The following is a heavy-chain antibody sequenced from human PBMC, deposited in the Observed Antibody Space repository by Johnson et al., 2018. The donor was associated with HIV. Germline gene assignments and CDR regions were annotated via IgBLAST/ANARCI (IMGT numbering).Heavy chain of an antibody. J-gene: IGHJ3*02. D-gene: IGHD3-3*01. CDR3: TIGCTMFGVLILEAVDI. Sequence: VQLVESGGGLVQPGGSLRLSCAASGFTFNSYWMSWVRQAPGKGLEWMANVNQDGSEKYYVDSVKGRFTISRDDSNNRRHLQLNSLKTEDTAVYYCTIGCTMFGVLILEAVDIWGQGTMVTVAS. CDR1: GFTFNSYW. V-gene: IGHV3-7*05. CDR2: VNQDGSEK.